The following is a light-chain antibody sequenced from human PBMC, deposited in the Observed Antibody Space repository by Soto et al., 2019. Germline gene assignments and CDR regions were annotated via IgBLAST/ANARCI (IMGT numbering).Light chain of an antibody. CDR1: QSVSNNY. Sequence: EIVLTQSPAILSLSPGDRATLSCGASQSVSNNYLAWYQHKPGLAPRVLIYDASRRAAGIPDRFSGSGSGTDFTLTISRLEPEDFAVYYCHQHGSSPWTFGQGTKVETK. CDR2: DAS. CDR3: HQHGSSPWT. J-gene: IGKJ1*01. V-gene: IGKV3D-20*01.